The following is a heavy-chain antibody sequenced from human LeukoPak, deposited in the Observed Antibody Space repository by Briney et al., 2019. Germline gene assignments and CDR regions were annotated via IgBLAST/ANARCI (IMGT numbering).Heavy chain of an antibody. CDR2: INLSGST. CDR1: GGSFSGYY. D-gene: IGHD6-25*01. V-gene: IGHV4-34*01. Sequence: PSETLSLTCAVYGGSFSGYYWSWIRQPPGKGLEWIGEINLSGSTNYNPSLKSRVTISVDTSKNQFSLKLSSVTAADTAVYYCAVGSGWFDPWGQGTLVTVSS. J-gene: IGHJ5*02. CDR3: AVGSGWFDP.